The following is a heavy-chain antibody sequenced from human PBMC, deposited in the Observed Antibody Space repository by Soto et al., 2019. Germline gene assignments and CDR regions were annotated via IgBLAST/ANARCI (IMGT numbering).Heavy chain of an antibody. CDR2: IYYSGST. CDR1: GGSISSYY. D-gene: IGHD3-10*01. CDR3: ARVWGGAFDI. V-gene: IGHV4-59*01. J-gene: IGHJ3*02. Sequence: QVQLQESGPGLVKPSETLSLTCTVSGGSISSYYWSCIRQPPGKGLEWIVYIYYSGSTNYNPSLKSRVTISVDTSKNQFSLKLSSVTAADTAVYYCARVWGGAFDIWGQGTMVTVSS.